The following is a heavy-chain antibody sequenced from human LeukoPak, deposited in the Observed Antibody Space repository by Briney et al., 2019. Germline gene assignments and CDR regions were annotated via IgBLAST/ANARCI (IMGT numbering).Heavy chain of an antibody. CDR2: IIPIFGTA. J-gene: IGHJ6*03. CDR1: GGTFSSYA. V-gene: IGHV1-69*05. D-gene: IGHD2-2*02. Sequence: SVKVSCKASGGTFSSYAISWVRQAPGQGLEWMGGIIPIFGTANYAQKFQGRVTITTDESTSTAYMELSSLRSEDTAVYYCARGYCSSTSCYTAYYYYYMDVWGKGTTVTVSS. CDR3: ARGYCSSTSCYTAYYYYYMDV.